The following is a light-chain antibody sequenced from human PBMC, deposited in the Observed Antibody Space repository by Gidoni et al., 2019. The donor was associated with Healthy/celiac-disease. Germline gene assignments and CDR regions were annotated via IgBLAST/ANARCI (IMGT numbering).Light chain of an antibody. CDR1: QSISSW. Sequence: DIQMTQSPSPLSASVGDRVTITCRASQSISSWLAWYQQKPGKAPKLLIYKASSLESGVPSRFSGSGSGTEATRTISSLQPDDFATYYCQQYNSYPLTCGGGTKVEIK. CDR2: KAS. J-gene: IGKJ4*01. V-gene: IGKV1-5*03. CDR3: QQYNSYPLT.